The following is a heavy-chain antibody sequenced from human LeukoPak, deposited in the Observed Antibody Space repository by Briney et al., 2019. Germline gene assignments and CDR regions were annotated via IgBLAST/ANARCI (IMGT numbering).Heavy chain of an antibody. D-gene: IGHD6-19*01. CDR1: GFSLSTSGVS. Sequence: ESGPTLVKPTQTLTLSCTFSGFSLSTSGVSGGWIRQPPGKALEWLALIYWNDEKRYSPSLKSRLTITKDTSKNQVVLTMTNMDPVDTATYYCAHRLSGWYYFDYWGQGTLVTVSS. CDR2: IYWNDEK. J-gene: IGHJ4*02. V-gene: IGHV2-5*01. CDR3: AHRLSGWYYFDY.